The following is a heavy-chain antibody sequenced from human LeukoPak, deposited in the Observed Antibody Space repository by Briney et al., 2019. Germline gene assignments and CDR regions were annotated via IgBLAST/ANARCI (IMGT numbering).Heavy chain of an antibody. CDR3: ARDIVATKDAFDI. D-gene: IGHD5-12*01. CDR2: ISAYNGNT. Sequence: ASVKVSCKASGYTFTSYGISWVRQAPGQGLEWMGWISAYNGNTNYAQMLQGRVTMTTDTSTSTAYMELRSLRSDDTAVYYRARDIVATKDAFDIWGQGTMVTVSS. CDR1: GYTFTSYG. V-gene: IGHV1-18*01. J-gene: IGHJ3*02.